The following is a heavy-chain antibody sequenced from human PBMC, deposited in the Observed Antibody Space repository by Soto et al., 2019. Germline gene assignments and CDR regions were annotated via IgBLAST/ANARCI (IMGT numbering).Heavy chain of an antibody. CDR3: AKDRGSTAYYYFYMDV. J-gene: IGHJ6*03. CDR2: ISYDGSDK. CDR1: GFTFSTYG. D-gene: IGHD2-2*01. V-gene: IGHV3-30*18. Sequence: TGGSLRLSCAVSGFTFSTYGMHWVRQAPGKGLEWVALISYDGSDKYYGDSVKGRFTISRDNSKNTLYLQMNSLRAEDTAVYYCAKDRGSTAYYYFYMDVWGKGTTVTVSS.